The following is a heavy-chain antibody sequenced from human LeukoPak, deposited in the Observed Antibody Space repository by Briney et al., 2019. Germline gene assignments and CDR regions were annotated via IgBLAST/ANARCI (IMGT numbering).Heavy chain of an antibody. J-gene: IGHJ4*02. CDR2: NIGSSGST. CDR3: AKGGYDYVEIGYFDF. D-gene: IGHD5-12*01. Sequence: XAPXXXLEWVSVNIGSSGSTFYADSVKGRFTISRDNSKNTLYLQMNSLRDEDTAVYYCAKGGYDYVEIGYFDFWGQGTLVTVSS. V-gene: IGHV3-23*01.